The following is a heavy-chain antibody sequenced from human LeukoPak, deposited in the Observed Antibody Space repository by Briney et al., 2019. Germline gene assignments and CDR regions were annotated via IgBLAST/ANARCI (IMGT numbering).Heavy chain of an antibody. D-gene: IGHD3-22*01. J-gene: IGHJ4*02. CDR2: ISAYNGNT. CDR3: ARGSPPRRNYDSRGYYSYYFDY. Sequence: ASVKLSCKSSASTFTSYGISWVRQPPGQGLEWMGWISAYNGNTHYAQKLQGRVTMTTDTPTSTVYMELRSLRSDDTAVYYCARGSPPRRNYDSRGYYSYYFDYWGQGTLVTVSS. CDR1: ASTFTSYG. V-gene: IGHV1-18*01.